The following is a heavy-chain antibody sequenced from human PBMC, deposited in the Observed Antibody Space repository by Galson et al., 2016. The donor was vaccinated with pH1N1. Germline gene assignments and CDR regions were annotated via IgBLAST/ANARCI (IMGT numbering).Heavy chain of an antibody. CDR2: IIGMFGTT. D-gene: IGHD5-18*01. J-gene: IGHJ4*02. CDR1: GGTFSSYA. Sequence: SVKVSCKASGGTFSSYAVSWVRQAPGQGLEWVGGIIGMFGTTTYAQKLQGRVTITAEELTSSSYMELTSLTSEDTALYYCARSRGYSYGSYYFDNWDQGTLVTVSS. CDR3: ARSRGYSYGSYYFDN. V-gene: IGHV1-69*13.